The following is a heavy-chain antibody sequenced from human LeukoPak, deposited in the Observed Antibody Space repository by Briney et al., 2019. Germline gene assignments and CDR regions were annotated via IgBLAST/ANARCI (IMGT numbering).Heavy chain of an antibody. CDR2: ISWNSGSI. D-gene: IGHD3-22*01. V-gene: IGHV3-9*03. CDR3: ARDYYDSSGYPD. CDR1: GFTFDDYA. J-gene: IGHJ4*02. Sequence: GGSLRLSCAASGFTFDDYAMHWVRQAPWKGLEWVSGISWNSGSIGYADSVKGRFTISRDNAKNSLYLQMNSLRAEDMALYYCARDYYDSSGYPDWGQGTLVTVSS.